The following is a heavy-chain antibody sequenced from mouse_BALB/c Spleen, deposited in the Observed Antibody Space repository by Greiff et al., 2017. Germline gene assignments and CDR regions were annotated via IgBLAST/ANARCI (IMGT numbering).Heavy chain of an antibody. D-gene: IGHD1-1*01. Sequence: EVKVVESGAELVKPGASVKLSCTASGFNIKDTYMHWVKQRPEQGLEWIGRIDPANGNTKYDPKFQGKATITADTSSNTAYLQLSSLTSEDTAVYYCARVYGSSYPAWFAYWGQGTLVTVSA. V-gene: IGHV14-3*02. CDR1: GFNIKDTY. CDR2: IDPANGNT. CDR3: ARVYGSSYPAWFAY. J-gene: IGHJ3*01.